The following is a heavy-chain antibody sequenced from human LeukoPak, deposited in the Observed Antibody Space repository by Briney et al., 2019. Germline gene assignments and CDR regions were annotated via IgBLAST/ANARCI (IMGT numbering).Heavy chain of an antibody. CDR1: GFTFSSYS. CDR2: ISSSSSYI. V-gene: IGHV3-21*01. Sequence: GSLRLSCAASGFTFSSYSMNWVRQAPGKGLEWVSSISSSSSYIYYADSVKGRFTISRDNAKNSLYLQINSLRAEDTAVYYCARDRLRYSRNWFDPWGQGTLVTVSS. CDR3: ARDRLRYSRNWFDP. J-gene: IGHJ5*02. D-gene: IGHD5-18*01.